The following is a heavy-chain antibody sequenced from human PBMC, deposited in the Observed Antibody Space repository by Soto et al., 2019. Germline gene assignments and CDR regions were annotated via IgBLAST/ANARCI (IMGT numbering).Heavy chain of an antibody. Sequence: EVQLVETGGGLIQPGGSLRLSCAASGFTVSSNYMSWVRQAPGKGLEWVSVISGSGGSTYYADSVKGRFTISRDNSKNTLYLQMNSLRAEDTAVYYCAKDTPIDDFWSGYTTNTYYGMDVWGQGTTVTVSS. J-gene: IGHJ6*02. CDR1: GFTVSSNY. V-gene: IGHV3-53*02. D-gene: IGHD3-3*01. CDR3: AKDTPIDDFWSGYTTNTYYGMDV. CDR2: ISGSGGST.